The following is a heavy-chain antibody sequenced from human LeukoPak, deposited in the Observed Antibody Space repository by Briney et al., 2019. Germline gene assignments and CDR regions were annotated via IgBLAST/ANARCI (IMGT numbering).Heavy chain of an antibody. J-gene: IGHJ6*02. Sequence: GGSLRLSCAASGFTFSVYGMHWVRQAPGKGLEWVSVIYSGGSTYYADTVKGRFTISRDNSKNTLYLQMSSLRAEDTAVYYCASETLRWDYYYGMDVWGQGTTVTVSS. CDR1: GFTFSVYG. CDR3: ASETLRWDYYYGMDV. CDR2: IYSGGST. D-gene: IGHD4-23*01. V-gene: IGHV3-53*01.